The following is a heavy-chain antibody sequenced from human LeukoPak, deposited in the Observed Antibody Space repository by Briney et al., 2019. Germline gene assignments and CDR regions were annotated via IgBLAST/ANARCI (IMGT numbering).Heavy chain of an antibody. D-gene: IGHD5-24*01. V-gene: IGHV5-51*01. Sequence: GESLKISCKASGYNFTSYWIGWVRQMPGKGLEWMGIIYPGDSDTRYSPSFQGQVTISADKSVSTAYLQWSSLKASDSAIYYGATRSDGYSQFDFWGQGTLVTVSS. CDR2: IYPGDSDT. J-gene: IGHJ4*02. CDR3: ATRSDGYSQFDF. CDR1: GYNFTSYW.